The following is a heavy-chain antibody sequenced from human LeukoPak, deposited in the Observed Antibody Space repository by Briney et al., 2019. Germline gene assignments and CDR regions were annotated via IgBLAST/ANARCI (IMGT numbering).Heavy chain of an antibody. CDR2: ISYDGSNK. V-gene: IGHV3-30-3*01. CDR3: ARDAPWDIVVVPAAGAFDI. Sequence: PGRSLRLSCAASGFTFNSYAMHWVRQAPGKGLEWVAVISYDGSNKYYADSVKGRFTISRDNSKNTLYLQMNSLRAEDTAVYYCARDAPWDIVVVPAAGAFDIWGQGTMVTVSS. J-gene: IGHJ3*02. D-gene: IGHD2-2*01. CDR1: GFTFNSYA.